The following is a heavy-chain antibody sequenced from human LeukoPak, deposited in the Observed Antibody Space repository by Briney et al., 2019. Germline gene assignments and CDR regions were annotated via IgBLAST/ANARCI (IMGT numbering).Heavy chain of an antibody. CDR2: ISYSGST. Sequence: PSETLSLTCTVSGGSITGANYYWGWIRQPPGKGLEWIGSISYSGSTYYNPSLKSRVTISVDTSKNQFSLKLSSVTAADTAVYYCARFYYDSRTFDYWGQGTLVTVSS. D-gene: IGHD3-22*01. V-gene: IGHV4-39*07. CDR1: GGSITGANYY. CDR3: ARFYYDSRTFDY. J-gene: IGHJ4*02.